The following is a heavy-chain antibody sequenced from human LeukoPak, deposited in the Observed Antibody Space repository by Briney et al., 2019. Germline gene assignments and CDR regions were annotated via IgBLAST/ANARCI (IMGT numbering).Heavy chain of an antibody. J-gene: IGHJ6*03. Sequence: PGGSLRLSCAASGFTFSSYAMSWVRQAPGKGLKWVSTINDNGDGTYYADSVKGRFTISRDNSYNAVSLQMNSLRDEDTGVYYCAKGLRTGVGPYMGYHYYMDVWGKWATVTVSS. V-gene: IGHV3-23*01. D-gene: IGHD3-16*01. CDR3: AKGLRTGVGPYMGYHYYMDV. CDR2: INDNGDGT. CDR1: GFTFSSYA.